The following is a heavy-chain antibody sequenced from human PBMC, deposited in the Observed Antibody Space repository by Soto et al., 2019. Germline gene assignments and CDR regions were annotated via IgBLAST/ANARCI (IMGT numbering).Heavy chain of an antibody. CDR1: GGSISSSSYY. V-gene: IGHV4-39*01. J-gene: IGHJ4*02. D-gene: IGHD4-17*01. CDR2: IYYSRNT. Sequence: SETLSLTCTVSGGSISSSSYYWGWIRQPPGKGLEWIGSIYYSRNTHCNPYLKSRVTISVDTSKKQISLKQSSMTAADTAVYYCSRHDYGDYVFDYWGQGTLVTVS. CDR3: SRHDYGDYVFDY.